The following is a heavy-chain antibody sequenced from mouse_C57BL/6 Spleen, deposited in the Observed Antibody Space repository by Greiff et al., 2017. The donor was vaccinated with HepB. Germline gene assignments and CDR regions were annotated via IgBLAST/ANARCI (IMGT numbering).Heavy chain of an antibody. V-gene: IGHV1-76*01. CDR2: IYPGSGNT. Sequence: VQVVESGAELVRPGASVKLSCKASGYTFTDYYINWVKQRPGQGLEWIARIYPGSGNTYYNEKFKGKATLTAEKSSSTAYMQLSSLTSEDSAVYFCSRWDYGNYDAMDYWGQGTSVTVSS. D-gene: IGHD2-1*01. J-gene: IGHJ4*01. CDR1: GYTFTDYY. CDR3: SRWDYGNYDAMDY.